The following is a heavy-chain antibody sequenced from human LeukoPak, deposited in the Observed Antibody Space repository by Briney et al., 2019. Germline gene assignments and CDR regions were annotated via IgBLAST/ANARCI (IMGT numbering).Heavy chain of an antibody. V-gene: IGHV4-59*01. Sequence: PSETLSLTCTVSGGSISSYYWSWIRQLPGKGLEWIGYIYYSGSTNYNPSLKSRVTISVDTSKNQFSLKLSSVTAADTAVYYCAREPRDPRNPAYPVPAALLRGYYYMDVWGKGTTVTVSS. D-gene: IGHD2-2*01. J-gene: IGHJ6*03. CDR2: IYYSGST. CDR1: GGSISSYY. CDR3: AREPRDPRNPAYPVPAALLRGYYYMDV.